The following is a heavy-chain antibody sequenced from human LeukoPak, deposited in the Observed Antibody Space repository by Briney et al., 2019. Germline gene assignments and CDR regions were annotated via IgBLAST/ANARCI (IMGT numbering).Heavy chain of an antibody. D-gene: IGHD6-19*01. Sequence: GGSLRLSCAASGFTFSSYAMSWVRQAPGKGLEWVSAISGSGGSTYYADSVKGRFTISRDNSKNTLYLQMNSLRAEDTAVYYCAKDSAIAVAQTPVDYWGQGTLVTVSS. CDR2: ISGSGGST. CDR1: GFTFSSYA. J-gene: IGHJ4*02. V-gene: IGHV3-23*01. CDR3: AKDSAIAVAQTPVDY.